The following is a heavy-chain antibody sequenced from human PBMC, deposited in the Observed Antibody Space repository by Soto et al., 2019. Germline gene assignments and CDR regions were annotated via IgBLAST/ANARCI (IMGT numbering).Heavy chain of an antibody. J-gene: IGHJ4*02. CDR1: GDSVSSNSAA. Sequence: PSQTLSLTCAISGDSVSSNSAAWNLIRQSPSRGLEWLGRTYYRSKWYNDYAVSVKSRITINPDTSKNQFSLQLSSVTAADTAVYYCAGSGSYYNFDYWGQGTLVTVSS. CDR3: AGSGSYYNFDY. CDR2: TYYRSKWYN. D-gene: IGHD1-26*01. V-gene: IGHV6-1*01.